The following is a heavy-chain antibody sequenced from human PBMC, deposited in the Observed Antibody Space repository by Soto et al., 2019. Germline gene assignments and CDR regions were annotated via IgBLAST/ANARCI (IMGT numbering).Heavy chain of an antibody. CDR3: ARTVLLVELYYFDY. V-gene: IGHV4-39*01. D-gene: IGHD1-7*01. CDR2: IYYSGST. CDR1: GGSISSSSYY. J-gene: IGHJ4*02. Sequence: QLQLQESGPGLVKPSETLSLTCTVSGGSISSSSYYWGWIRQPPGKGLEWIGSIYYSGSTYYNPSLKSRVTISVDTSKNQFSLKLSSVTAADTAVYYCARTVLLVELYYFDYWGQGTLVTVSS.